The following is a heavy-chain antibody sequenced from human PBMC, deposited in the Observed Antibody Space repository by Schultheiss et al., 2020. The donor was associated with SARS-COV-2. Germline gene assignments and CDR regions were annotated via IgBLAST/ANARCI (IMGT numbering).Heavy chain of an antibody. D-gene: IGHD6-19*01. CDR1: GYTFTGYY. Sequence: ASVKVSCKASGYTFTGYYMHWVRQAPGQGLEWMGIINPSGGSTSYAQKFQGRVTMTRDTSTSTVYMELSSLRSEDTAVYYCARGQYSSGWYRTSGTFDYWGQGTVVTVSS. CDR2: INPSGGST. CDR3: ARGQYSSGWYRTSGTFDY. V-gene: IGHV1-46*01. J-gene: IGHJ4*02.